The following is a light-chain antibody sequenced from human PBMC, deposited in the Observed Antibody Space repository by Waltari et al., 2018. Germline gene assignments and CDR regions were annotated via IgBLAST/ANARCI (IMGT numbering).Light chain of an antibody. J-gene: IGLJ2*01. CDR1: ALPNQY. CDR3: HSADNSNSYQV. CDR2: KES. Sequence: SYELTQSPSLSVSPGQTARITCPGDALPNQYAYWYQQKPGQAPVLVMYKESERPSRIPERFSGSSSGTTVTLTITAVQAEDEADYYCHSADNSNSYQVFGGGTKLTVL. V-gene: IGLV3-25*03.